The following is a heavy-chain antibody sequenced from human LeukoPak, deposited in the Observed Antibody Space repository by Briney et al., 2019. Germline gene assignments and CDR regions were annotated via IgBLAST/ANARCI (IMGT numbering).Heavy chain of an antibody. CDR2: IYPGDSDT. CDR3: ARRYYDFWSGYSQYYFDY. CDR1: GYSFTSYW. J-gene: IGHJ4*02. Sequence: GESLKISCKGSGYSFTSYWIGWVRQMPGKGLEWMGIIYPGDSDTRYSPSFQGQVTISADKSISTAYLQWSSLKASDTAMYYCARRYYDFWSGYSQYYFDYWGQGTLVTVSS. D-gene: IGHD3-3*01. V-gene: IGHV5-51*01.